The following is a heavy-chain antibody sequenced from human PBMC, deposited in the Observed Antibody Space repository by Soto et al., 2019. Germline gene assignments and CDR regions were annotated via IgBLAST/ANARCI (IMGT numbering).Heavy chain of an antibody. CDR2: IIPIFGTA. J-gene: IGHJ6*02. Sequence: QVQLVQSGAEVKKPGSSVKVSCKASGGTFSSYAISWVRQAPGQGLEWMGGIIPIFGTANYAQKFQGRVTITADESTSTAYMELSRLRSEDTSVYYCARSITMVRGVIVPYYYYYYGMDVWGQGTTVTVSS. CDR1: GGTFSSYA. V-gene: IGHV1-69*01. CDR3: ARSITMVRGVIVPYYYYYYGMDV. D-gene: IGHD3-10*01.